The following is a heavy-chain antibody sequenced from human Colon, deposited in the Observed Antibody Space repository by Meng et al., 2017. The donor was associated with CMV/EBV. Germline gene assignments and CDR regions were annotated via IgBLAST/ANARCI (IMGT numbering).Heavy chain of an antibody. Sequence: GESLKISCKGSGYTFTNHWIGWVRQMPGKGLEWMGIIYPADSDTRYSPSFQGQVTFSVDKSIDTAYLEWSSLKASDTAMYYCATSLLVLPASVRPNHFDSWGQGTLVTVSS. J-gene: IGHJ4*02. CDR2: IYPADSDT. V-gene: IGHV5-51*01. CDR1: GYTFTNHW. D-gene: IGHD6-6*01. CDR3: ATSLLVLPASVRPNHFDS.